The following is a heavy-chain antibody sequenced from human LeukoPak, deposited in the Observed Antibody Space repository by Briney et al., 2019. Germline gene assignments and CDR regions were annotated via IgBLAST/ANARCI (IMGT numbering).Heavy chain of an antibody. Sequence: GGSLRLSCAASGFTFISYGMHWVRQAPGKGLEWVAVISYDGSNKYYADSVKGRFTISRDNSKNTLYLQMNSLRAEDTAVYYCAKSGDLDYWGQGTLVTVSS. CDR3: AKSGDLDY. CDR1: GFTFISYG. J-gene: IGHJ4*02. V-gene: IGHV3-30*18. D-gene: IGHD3-10*01. CDR2: ISYDGSNK.